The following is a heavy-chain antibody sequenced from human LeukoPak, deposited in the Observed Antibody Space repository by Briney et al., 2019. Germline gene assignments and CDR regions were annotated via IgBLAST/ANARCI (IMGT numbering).Heavy chain of an antibody. Sequence: GASVKVSCKASGYSFTSYGISWVRQAPVQGLEWMGWISAYNGNTNYAQKLQGRVTMTTDTSTSTAYMELRSLRSDDTAVYYCSRDGTPAGDSSGYYLYYWGQGTLVTVSS. CDR1: GYSFTSYG. V-gene: IGHV1-18*01. D-gene: IGHD3-22*01. J-gene: IGHJ4*02. CDR3: SRDGTPAGDSSGYYLYY. CDR2: ISAYNGNT.